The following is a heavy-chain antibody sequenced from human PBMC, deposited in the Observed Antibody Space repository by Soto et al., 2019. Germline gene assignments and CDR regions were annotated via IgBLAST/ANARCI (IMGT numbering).Heavy chain of an antibody. CDR1: GFSLSTSGVG. J-gene: IGHJ3*02. D-gene: IGHD5-12*01. Sequence: SGAALTNRARTLALTCSFCGFSLSTSGVGVGWIRQPPGKALEWLALIYWNDDKRYSPSLKSRLTITKDTSKNQVVLTMTNMDPVDTATYYCAHRRRDGYNRGAFDIWGQGTMVTVSS. V-gene: IGHV2-5*01. CDR3: AHRRRDGYNRGAFDI. CDR2: IYWNDDK.